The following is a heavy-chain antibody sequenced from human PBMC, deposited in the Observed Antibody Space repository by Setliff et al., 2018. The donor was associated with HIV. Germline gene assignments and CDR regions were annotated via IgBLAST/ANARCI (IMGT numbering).Heavy chain of an antibody. V-gene: IGHV4-39*07. Sequence: SETLSLTCSVSGGPISSMTDYWGWIRQPPGKGLEWVGSMYHSGSTYYNPSLKSRPAISVDTSKNQFSLKLSSVTAADTAVYYCARGGVLGYGLNFDYWGQGTLVTVSS. CDR2: MYHSGST. CDR3: ARGGVLGYGLNFDY. D-gene: IGHD4-17*01. J-gene: IGHJ4*02. CDR1: GGPISSMTDY.